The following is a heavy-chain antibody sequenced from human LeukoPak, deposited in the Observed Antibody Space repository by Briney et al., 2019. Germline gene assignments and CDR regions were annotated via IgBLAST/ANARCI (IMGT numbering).Heavy chain of an antibody. CDR3: ARTNYYGDYGGVDY. Sequence: ASVKVSCKGSGYTFIAYGVSWVRQAPGHGLEWMGWISPYNGKTIYTQELQGRVTMTTDTSASTAYMELTSLRTDDAAVYYCARTNYYGDYGGVDYWGQGTLVTVSS. CDR2: ISPYNGKT. CDR1: GYTFIAYG. V-gene: IGHV1-18*01. D-gene: IGHD4-17*01. J-gene: IGHJ4*02.